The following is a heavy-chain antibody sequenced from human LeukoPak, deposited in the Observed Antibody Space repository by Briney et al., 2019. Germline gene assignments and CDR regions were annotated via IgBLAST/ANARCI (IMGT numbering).Heavy chain of an antibody. D-gene: IGHD4-17*01. J-gene: IGHJ6*03. CDR2: ISSSSSYI. V-gene: IGHV3-21*01. CDR1: GFTFSSYS. CDR3: ARAAYGDYVYKLPTHYYYYYMDV. Sequence: GGSLRLSCAASGFTFSSYSMNWVRQAPGKGLEWVSSISSSSSYIYYADSVKGRFTISRDNAKNSLYLQMNSLRAEDTAVYYCARAAYGDYVYKLPTHYYYYYMDVWGKGTTVTVSS.